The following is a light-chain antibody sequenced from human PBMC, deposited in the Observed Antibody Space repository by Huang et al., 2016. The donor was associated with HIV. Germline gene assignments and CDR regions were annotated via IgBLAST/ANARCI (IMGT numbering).Light chain of an antibody. J-gene: IGKJ1*01. CDR2: GTF. Sequence: EIVLTQSPGTLSVSPGERATLSCRASQNVKHNLAWYQQRPGQAPRLLLYGTFDSATGIPARFRGSGSGTDFTLTISSLQSEDFAIYYCQQYNNWPQTFGQGTKVELK. V-gene: IGKV3-15*01. CDR3: QQYNNWPQT. CDR1: QNVKHN.